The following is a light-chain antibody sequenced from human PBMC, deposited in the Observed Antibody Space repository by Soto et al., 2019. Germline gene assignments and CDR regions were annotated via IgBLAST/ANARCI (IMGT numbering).Light chain of an antibody. J-gene: IGLJ3*02. CDR2: GNS. Sequence: QSVLTQPPSVSGAPGQRVTISCTGSSSNIGAGYDVHWYQQLPGTAPKLLIYGNSNRPSGVPDRFSGSKSGTSASLAITGLQAADEADYYCQSYDSSLSGWVFGGGTKRTVL. CDR3: QSYDSSLSGWV. CDR1: SSNIGAGYD. V-gene: IGLV1-40*01.